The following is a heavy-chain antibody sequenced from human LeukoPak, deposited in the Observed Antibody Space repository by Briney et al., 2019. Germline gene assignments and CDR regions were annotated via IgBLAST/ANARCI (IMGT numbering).Heavy chain of an antibody. Sequence: ASVKVSCKASGGTFSSYAISWVRQAPGQGPEWMGGIIPIFGTANYAQKFQGRVTITADESTSTAYMELSSLRSEDTAVYYCARGYDSSGYYYEATSGFDYWGQGTLVTVSS. CDR1: GGTFSSYA. CDR3: ARGYDSSGYYYEATSGFDY. V-gene: IGHV1-69*13. J-gene: IGHJ4*02. D-gene: IGHD3-22*01. CDR2: IIPIFGTA.